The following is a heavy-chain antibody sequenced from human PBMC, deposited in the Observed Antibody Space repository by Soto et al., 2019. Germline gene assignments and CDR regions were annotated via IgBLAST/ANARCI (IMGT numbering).Heavy chain of an antibody. J-gene: IGHJ5*02. CDR1: GFTFSIYG. V-gene: IGHV3-30*18. Sequence: QVQLVESGGGVVQPGTSLRLSCAASGFTFSIYGMHWVRQAPGEGLEWVAVISSDGSNKYSADSVKGRFTISRDTSKNTLYLQMNSLSVDDTAVYYCAKEGAVAGTGQWFDPWGQGTLVTVSS. CDR3: AKEGAVAGTGQWFDP. CDR2: ISSDGSNK. D-gene: IGHD6-19*01.